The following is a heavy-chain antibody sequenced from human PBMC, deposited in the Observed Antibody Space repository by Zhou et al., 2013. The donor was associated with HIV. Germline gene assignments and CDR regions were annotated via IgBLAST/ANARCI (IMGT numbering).Heavy chain of an antibody. Sequence: QVQLVQSGAEVKKPGASVKVSCKASGYTFTSYGITWVRQAPGQGLEWMGWISADNGNTNYAPKLQGRGTMTTDTSTSTAYMALRSLRSDDTAVYYCARGSVYFEPKDSFDVWGQGTMVTVSS. J-gene: IGHJ3*01. CDR1: GYTFTSYG. CDR2: ISADNGNT. V-gene: IGHV1-18*01. CDR3: ARGSVYFEPKDSFDV. D-gene: IGHD3-9*01.